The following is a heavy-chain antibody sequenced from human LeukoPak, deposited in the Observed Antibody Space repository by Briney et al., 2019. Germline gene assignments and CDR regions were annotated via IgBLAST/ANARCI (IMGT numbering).Heavy chain of an antibody. CDR2: ISGSGGST. J-gene: IGHJ4*02. Sequence: GGSLRLSCAASGFTFSSYAMSWVRQAPGKGLEWVSAISGSGGSTYYADSVKGRFTISRDNAKNSLYLQMNSLRAEDTAVYYCARDGLGEGSSWYPRYSYYFDYWGQGTLVTVSS. CDR3: ARDGLGEGSSWYPRYSYYFDY. D-gene: IGHD6-13*01. CDR1: GFTFSSYA. V-gene: IGHV3-23*01.